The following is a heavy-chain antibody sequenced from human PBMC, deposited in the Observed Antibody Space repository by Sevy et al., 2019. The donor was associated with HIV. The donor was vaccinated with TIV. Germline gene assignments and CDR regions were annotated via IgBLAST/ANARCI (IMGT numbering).Heavy chain of an antibody. CDR3: AREGYGSGYRRYYYYGIDV. D-gene: IGHD3-9*01. CDR1: GGSITSNNYY. Sequence: TLSLTCTVSGGSITSNNYYWSWIRQPAGKGLEWIGRIYSSGSTKYNPSLKSRVTMSVDTSKNQFSLRLNSVTAADTAVDYCAREGYGSGYRRYYYYGIDVWGQGTTVTVSS. CDR2: IYSSGST. J-gene: IGHJ6*02. V-gene: IGHV4-61*02.